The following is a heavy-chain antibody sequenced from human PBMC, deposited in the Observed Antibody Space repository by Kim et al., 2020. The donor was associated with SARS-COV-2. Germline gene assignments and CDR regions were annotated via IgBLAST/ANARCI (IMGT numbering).Heavy chain of an antibody. CDR2: GSQE. CDR3: ARGRGVDY. Sequence: GSQEYYVDSAKGRFTISRDNAKNSVYLQMNNLRGEDTAVYYCARGRGVDYWGQGTLVTVSS. J-gene: IGHJ4*02. V-gene: IGHV3-7*04.